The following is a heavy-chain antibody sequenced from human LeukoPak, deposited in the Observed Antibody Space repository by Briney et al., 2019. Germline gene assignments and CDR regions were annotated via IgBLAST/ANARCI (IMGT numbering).Heavy chain of an antibody. J-gene: IGHJ6*03. D-gene: IGHD3-22*01. CDR2: IYGSGIT. CDR1: GGSIISNY. Sequence: SETLSLTCTVSGGSIISNYWSWIRQSAGTGLEWIGRIYGSGITDYNPSLKSRVTMSLDTSRKQFSLRLTSVTAADTAVYYCARLKFYDSTGYSPGYYVDVWGKGTTVSVFS. V-gene: IGHV4-4*07. CDR3: ARLKFYDSTGYSPGYYVDV.